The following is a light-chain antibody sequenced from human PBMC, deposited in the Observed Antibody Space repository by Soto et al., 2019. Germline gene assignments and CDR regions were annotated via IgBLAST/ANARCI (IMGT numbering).Light chain of an antibody. V-gene: IGLV2-14*03. J-gene: IGLJ1*01. Sequence: QSALTQPASVSGSPGQSITISCTGTSSDVGGYNYVSWYQHHPGKAPKLMIYDVSNRPSGVSNRFSGSKSGNTASLTISGLQPEDEADYYCSSYTTSNTRQIVCVTGTRSPS. CDR2: DVS. CDR3: SSYTTSNTRQIV. CDR1: SSDVGGYNY.